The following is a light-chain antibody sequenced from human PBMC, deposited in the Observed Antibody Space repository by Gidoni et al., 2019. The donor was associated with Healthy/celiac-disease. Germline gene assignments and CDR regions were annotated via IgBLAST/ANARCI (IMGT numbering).Light chain of an antibody. CDR3: QAWDSSNVV. CDR1: KLGDKY. CDR2: QDS. J-gene: IGLJ2*01. Sequence: YELTQPPSVSVSPGQTASITCSGDKLGDKYACWYQQKPGQSPVLVIYQDSKRPSGIPERFSGSNSGNTATLTISGTQAMDEADYYCQAWDSSNVVFGGGTKLTVL. V-gene: IGLV3-1*01.